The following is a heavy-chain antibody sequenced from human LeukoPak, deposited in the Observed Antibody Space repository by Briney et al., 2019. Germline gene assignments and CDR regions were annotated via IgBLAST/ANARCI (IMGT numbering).Heavy chain of an antibody. CDR1: GFTFSSYG. D-gene: IGHD3-22*01. V-gene: IGHV3-23*01. J-gene: IGHJ4*02. CDR2: ISGSGGST. Sequence: PGGYLRLSCAASGFTFSSYGMSWVRQAPGKGLEWVSAISGSGGSTYYADSVKGRFTISRDNSKNTLYMQMNSLRAEDTAIYYCAKDSFHYYDSSGYLGYWGQGTLVTVSS. CDR3: AKDSFHYYDSSGYLGY.